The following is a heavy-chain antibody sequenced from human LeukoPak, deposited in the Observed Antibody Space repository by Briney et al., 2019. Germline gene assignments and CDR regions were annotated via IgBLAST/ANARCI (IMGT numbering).Heavy chain of an antibody. CDR3: ARDTADFQGLDI. CDR1: GFYFSNYW. Sequence: SGGSLRLSCAASGFYFSNYWMSWLRQAPGKGLEWLANINLDGTKKYYVDSVNGRFTISRDNARKSVYLQMNSLRAEDMAVYYCARDTADFQGLDIWGHGTKVTVSS. V-gene: IGHV3-7*01. J-gene: IGHJ3*02. D-gene: IGHD3-3*01. CDR2: INLDGTKK.